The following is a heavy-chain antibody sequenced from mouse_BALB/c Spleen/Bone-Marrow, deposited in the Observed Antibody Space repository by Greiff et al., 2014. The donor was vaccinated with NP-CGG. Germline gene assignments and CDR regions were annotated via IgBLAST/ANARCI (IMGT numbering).Heavy chain of an antibody. V-gene: IGHV1-14*01. CDR3: AREGMSTGDY. CDR1: GYTFTSYV. D-gene: IGHD2-4*01. Sequence: EVQLVESGPELVKPGASVKMSCKASGYTFTSYVLHWVKQTPGQGLEWIGYIYPYNDVTKYNEKFKAKATLASDKSSSTAYMELSSLTSEDSAVYYCAREGMSTGDYWGQGTTLTVSP. CDR2: IYPYNDVT. J-gene: IGHJ2*01.